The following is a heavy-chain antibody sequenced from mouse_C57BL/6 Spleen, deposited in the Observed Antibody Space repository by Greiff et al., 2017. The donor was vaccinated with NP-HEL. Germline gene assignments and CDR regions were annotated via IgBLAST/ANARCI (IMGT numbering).Heavy chain of an antibody. CDR2: IYPGSGNT. CDR3: AKSIYYYGSSHEGAMDY. J-gene: IGHJ4*01. V-gene: IGHV1-66*01. Sequence: QVQLKESGPELVKPGASVKISCKASGYSFTSYYIHWVKQRPGQGLEWIGWIYPGSGNTKYNEKFKGKATLTADTSSSTAYMQLSSLTSEDSAVYYCAKSIYYYGSSHEGAMDYWGQGTSVTVSS. CDR1: GYSFTSYY. D-gene: IGHD1-1*01.